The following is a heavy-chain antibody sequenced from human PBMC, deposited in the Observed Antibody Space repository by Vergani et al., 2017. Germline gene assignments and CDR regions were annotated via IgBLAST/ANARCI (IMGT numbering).Heavy chain of an antibody. CDR2: IWYDGSNK. CDR3: AKELGGCNSISCSYYMDV. J-gene: IGHJ6*03. CDR1: GFRFSSYG. D-gene: IGHD2/OR15-2a*01. V-gene: IGHV3-33*06. Sequence: QVQLVESGGGVVQPGRSLRISCAASGFRFSSYGMNWVRQAPGKGLEWVAVIWYDGSNKYYADSVKGRFTISRDNSQNTVNLQMNSLRVDDTAVYYCAKELGGCNSISCSYYMDVWVKGTTLTV.